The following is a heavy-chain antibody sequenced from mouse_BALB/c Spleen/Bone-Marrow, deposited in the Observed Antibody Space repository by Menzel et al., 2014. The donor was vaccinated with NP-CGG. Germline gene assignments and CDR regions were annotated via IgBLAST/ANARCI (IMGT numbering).Heavy chain of an antibody. CDR1: GYTFTSYW. J-gene: IGHJ2*01. CDR3: ARGTGPDY. D-gene: IGHD4-1*01. CDR2: IYPGDGDT. V-gene: IGHV1-87*01. Sequence: QVQLQQSGAELARPGASVKLSCKASGYTFTSYWMQWVKQRPGQGLEWIGAIYPGDGDTRYTQKFKGKATLTADKSSSTSYMQLSSLASEDSAVYYCARGTGPDYGGQGTTLTVSS.